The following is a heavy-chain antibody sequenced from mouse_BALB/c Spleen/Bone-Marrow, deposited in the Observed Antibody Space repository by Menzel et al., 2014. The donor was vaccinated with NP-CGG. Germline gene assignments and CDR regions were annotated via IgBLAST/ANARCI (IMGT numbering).Heavy chain of an antibody. CDR1: GYTFTNYW. V-gene: IGHV1-63*01. CDR2: IYPGGGYT. J-gene: IGHJ2*01. CDR3: ARRGTGVDY. Sequence: VQVVESGAELVRPGTSVKISCKASGYTFTNYWLGWAKQRPGHGLEWIGDIYPGGGYTNYNEKFKGKATLTADTSSSTAYMQLSSLTSEDSAVYFCARRGTGVDYWGQGTTLTVSS. D-gene: IGHD4-1*01.